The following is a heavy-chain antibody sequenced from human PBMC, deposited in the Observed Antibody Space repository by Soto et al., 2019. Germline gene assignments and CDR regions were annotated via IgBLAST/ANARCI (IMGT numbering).Heavy chain of an antibody. D-gene: IGHD5-12*01. J-gene: IGHJ4*02. CDR1: GFTFSSHS. CDR3: ARDNPGGYGDC. Sequence: GGSLRLSCAASGFTFSSHSMNWVRQAPGKGLEWVSYISSSSSTIYYADSVKGRFTISRDNAKNSLSLQMNSLRAEDTAVYYCARDNPGGYGDCWGQGTLVTVSS. V-gene: IGHV3-48*01. CDR2: ISSSSSTI.